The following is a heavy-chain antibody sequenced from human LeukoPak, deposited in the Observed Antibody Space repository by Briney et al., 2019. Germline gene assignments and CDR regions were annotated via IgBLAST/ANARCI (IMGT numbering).Heavy chain of an antibody. CDR1: GLTFSGYA. CDR2: VNPGGDRT. V-gene: IGHV3-23*01. CDR3: AKVRVPRGRYFDY. Sequence: GGSLRLSCAASGLTFSGYAMAWVRQAPGKGLEWVSSVNPGGDRTYYADSVKGRFSISRDNSKNTLFLQMNVLRVEDTGIYYCAKVRVPRGRYFDYWGQGTLVTVSS. J-gene: IGHJ4*02.